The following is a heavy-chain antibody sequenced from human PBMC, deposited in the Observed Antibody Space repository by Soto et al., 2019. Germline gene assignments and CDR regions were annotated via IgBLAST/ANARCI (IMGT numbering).Heavy chain of an antibody. D-gene: IGHD6-13*01. J-gene: IGHJ4*02. Sequence: LRLSCAASGFAFSNYAMTWVRQAPGKGLEWVSAISGSTGSTYYADSVKGRFTISRDNSKNTLYLQINSLRAEDTAVYYCAKGPIAAASGGVDYWGQGTLVTVSS. CDR3: AKGPIAAASGGVDY. CDR2: ISGSTGST. CDR1: GFAFSNYA. V-gene: IGHV3-23*01.